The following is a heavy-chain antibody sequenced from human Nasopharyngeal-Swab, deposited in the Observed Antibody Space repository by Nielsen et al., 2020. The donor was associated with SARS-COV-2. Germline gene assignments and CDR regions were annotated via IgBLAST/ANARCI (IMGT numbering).Heavy chain of an antibody. V-gene: IGHV4-39*01. Sequence: WIRQPLGKGLGWIGSIYYSGSTYYNPSLKSRVTISVDTSKNQFSLKLSSVTAADTAVYYCARHFQDVTIFGVVIPGDYMDVWGKGTTVTVSS. CDR2: IYYSGST. J-gene: IGHJ6*03. D-gene: IGHD3-3*01. CDR3: ARHFQDVTIFGVVIPGDYMDV.